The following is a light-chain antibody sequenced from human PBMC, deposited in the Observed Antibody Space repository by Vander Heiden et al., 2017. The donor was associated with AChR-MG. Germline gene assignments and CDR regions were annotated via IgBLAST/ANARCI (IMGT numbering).Light chain of an antibody. J-gene: IGKJ1*01. CDR3: QQYHRYPWT. V-gene: IGKV1-5*03. CDR2: EAS. Sequence: DIQMTQSPVTLSASIGDRVPITCRASPYINSWLSWYQQKPGDAPRLLIYEASVLENGVPSRVDGSASGTEFTLTIGGLQPEDVGTYFCQQYHRYPWTFGQGTKVEI. CDR1: PYINSW.